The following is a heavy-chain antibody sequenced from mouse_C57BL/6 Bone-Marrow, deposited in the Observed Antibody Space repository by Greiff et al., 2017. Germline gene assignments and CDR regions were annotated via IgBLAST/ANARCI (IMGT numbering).Heavy chain of an antibody. CDR3: TSYLLWSPYAMDY. CDR1: GFTFSSYA. D-gene: IGHD2-1*01. V-gene: IGHV5-9-1*02. J-gene: IGHJ4*01. Sequence: EVKLMESGEGLVKPGGSLKLSCAASGFTFSSYAMYWVRQTPEKRLEWVAYISSGGDYIYYADTVKGRFTISRDNARNTLYLQMSSLKSEDTAMYYCTSYLLWSPYAMDYWGQGTSVTVSS. CDR2: ISSGGDYI.